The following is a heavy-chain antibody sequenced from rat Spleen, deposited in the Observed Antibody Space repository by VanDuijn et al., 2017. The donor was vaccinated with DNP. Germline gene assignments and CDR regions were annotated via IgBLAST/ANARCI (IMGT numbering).Heavy chain of an antibody. D-gene: IGHD1-11*01. CDR3: TKAGGYSPWYFDY. Sequence: EVQLVESGGGLVQPGRSLKLSCAASGFTFSDYYMAWVRQAPTKGLEWVAYISYDGGSTYYGDSVKGRFTISRDNAKRTLYLQMDSLRSEETATYYCTKAGGYSPWYFDYWGQGVMVTVSS. CDR1: GFTFSDYY. V-gene: IGHV5-20*01. CDR2: ISYDGGST. J-gene: IGHJ2*01.